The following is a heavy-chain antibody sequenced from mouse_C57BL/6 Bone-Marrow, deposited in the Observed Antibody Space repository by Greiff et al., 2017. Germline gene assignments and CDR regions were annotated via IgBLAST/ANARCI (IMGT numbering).Heavy chain of an antibody. CDR1: GYTFTSYT. J-gene: IGHJ3*01. CDR2: INPSSGYT. Sequence: QVQLQQSGAELARPGASVKMSCKASGYTFTSYTMHWVKQRPGQGLEWIGYINPSSGYTKYNQKFKDKATLPADKSSSTAYMQLSSLTSEDSAVYYCASDGYYVSRAYWGQGTLVTVSA. D-gene: IGHD2-3*01. CDR3: ASDGYYVSRAY. V-gene: IGHV1-4*01.